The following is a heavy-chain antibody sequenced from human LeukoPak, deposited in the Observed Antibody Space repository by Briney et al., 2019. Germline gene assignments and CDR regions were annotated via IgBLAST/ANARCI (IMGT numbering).Heavy chain of an antibody. CDR2: INPRGGST. CDR3: ARAGYDSSGYYGY. J-gene: IGHJ4*02. D-gene: IGHD3-22*01. CDR1: GYIFTNYY. Sequence: ASVKVSCKASGYIFTNYYIHWVRQAPGQGLESMGIINPRGGSTNYAQRFQGRVTMTSDTSTTTLYMELSSLRSEDTAVYYCARAGYDSSGYYGYWGQGTLVTVSS. V-gene: IGHV1-46*01.